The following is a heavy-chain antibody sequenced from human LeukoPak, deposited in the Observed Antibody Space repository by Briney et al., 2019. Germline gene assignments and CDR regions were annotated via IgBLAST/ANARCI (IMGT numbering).Heavy chain of an antibody. J-gene: IGHJ4*02. D-gene: IGHD3-9*01. Sequence: SETLSLTCTVSGGTISSSSYYWGWIRQPPGKGLEWIGSIYYSGSTYYNPSLKSRVTISVVTSKNQFSLKLSSVTAADTAVYYCASGLDYDILTGYYSFDYWGQGTLFTVSS. V-gene: IGHV4-39*07. CDR1: GGTISSSSYY. CDR2: IYYSGST. CDR3: ASGLDYDILTGYYSFDY.